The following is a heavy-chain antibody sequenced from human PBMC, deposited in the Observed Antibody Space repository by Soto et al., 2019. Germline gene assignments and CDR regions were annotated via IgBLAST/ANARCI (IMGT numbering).Heavy chain of an antibody. J-gene: IGHJ6*02. D-gene: IGHD3-10*01. Sequence: QVQLLQSGAEVKKPGSSVKVSCKDSGGTFSSYAISWVRQAPGQGLEWMGGIIPNFGKANYAQKLQGRVTITADESTSTVYMELSSLRSEDTAVYYCALHYCSGSNYYYYGMDVWGQGTTVTVSS. CDR2: IIPNFGKA. CDR1: GGTFSSYA. V-gene: IGHV1-69*12. CDR3: ALHYCSGSNYYYYGMDV.